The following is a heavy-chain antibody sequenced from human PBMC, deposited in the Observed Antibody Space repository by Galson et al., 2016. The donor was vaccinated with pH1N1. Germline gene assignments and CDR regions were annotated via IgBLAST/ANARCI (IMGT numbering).Heavy chain of an antibody. Sequence: SETLSLTCTVSAGSITSNFYFWAWIRQPPGKGLEWIGSIFYHGNTYYNPSLKSRVTISVDTSKSQFSLRLTSVTAADTAGYYCASPGLGEGIEVAGSEGLFDYWGQGTVVTVSS. D-gene: IGHD6-19*01. J-gene: IGHJ4*02. CDR1: AGSITSNFYF. CDR2: IFYHGNT. CDR3: ASPGLGEGIEVAGSEGLFDY. V-gene: IGHV4-39*07.